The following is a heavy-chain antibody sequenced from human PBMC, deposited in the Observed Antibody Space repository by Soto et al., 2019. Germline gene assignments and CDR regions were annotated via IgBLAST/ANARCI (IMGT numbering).Heavy chain of an antibody. D-gene: IGHD2-2*01. V-gene: IGHV3-64*02. CDR2: ISSNGGST. Sequence: GGSLRLSCAASGLTFSSYAMHWVRQAPGKGLEYVSAISSNGGSTYYAEYVKGRFTISRDNYKNTLYLQMNSLRAEDTAVYYCAKQPASIRTFDYWGQGALVTVSS. CDR3: AKQPASIRTFDY. CDR1: GLTFSSYA. J-gene: IGHJ4*02.